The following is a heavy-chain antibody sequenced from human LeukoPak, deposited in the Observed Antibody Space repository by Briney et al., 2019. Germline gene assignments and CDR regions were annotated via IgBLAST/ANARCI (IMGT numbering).Heavy chain of an antibody. CDR1: GGTFTINT. CDR3: LFGEDY. D-gene: IGHD3-10*02. CDR2: IIPIFGTA. J-gene: IGHJ4*02. Sequence: ASVTLSFTASGGTFTINTICWVWHAPGQGLEWMGGIIPIFGTANYAQKFQGRVTITTDESTSTAYMELSSLRSEDTAVYYCLFGEDYWGQGALVTGSS. V-gene: IGHV1-69*05.